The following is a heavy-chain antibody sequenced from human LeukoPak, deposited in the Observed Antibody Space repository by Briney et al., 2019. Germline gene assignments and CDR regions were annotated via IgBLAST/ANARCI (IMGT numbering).Heavy chain of an antibody. J-gene: IGHJ5*02. CDR2: NIPILGIA. CDR1: GGTFSSYA. CDR3: ARDKRIVVVTANDNWFDP. V-gene: IGHV1-69*04. Sequence: SVKVSCKASGGTFSSYAISWVRQAPGQGLEWMGRNIPILGIANYAQKFQGRVTITADKSTSTAYMELSSLRSEDTAVYYCARDKRIVVVTANDNWFDPWGQGTLVTVSS. D-gene: IGHD2-21*02.